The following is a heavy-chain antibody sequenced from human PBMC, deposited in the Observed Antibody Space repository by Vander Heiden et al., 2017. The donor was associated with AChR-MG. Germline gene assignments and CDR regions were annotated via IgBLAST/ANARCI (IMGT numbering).Heavy chain of an antibody. J-gene: IGHJ6*02. D-gene: IGHD3-22*01. V-gene: IGHV3-21*01. CDR2: ISSSSSYI. CDR3: ARDGYRPGEDYYYYGMDV. Sequence: EVPLVASGGGLVKPGGSLRPSCAASGFTFSRHSMNWVRQAPGKGLEWVSSISSSSSYIYYADAVKGRFTISRDNAKNSLYLQMNSLRAEDTAVYYCARDGYRPGEDYYYYGMDVWGQGTTVTVSS. CDR1: GFTFSRHS.